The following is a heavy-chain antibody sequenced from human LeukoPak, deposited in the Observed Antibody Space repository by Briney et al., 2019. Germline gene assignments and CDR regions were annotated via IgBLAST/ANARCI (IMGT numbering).Heavy chain of an antibody. J-gene: IGHJ4*02. D-gene: IGHD2-21*02. Sequence: SVKVSCKVSGYTLTELSMHWVRQAPGQGLEWMGGIIPIFGTANYAQKFQGRVTITADKSTSTAYMELSSLRSEDTAVYYCASVFDPDTCGGDCYFDYWGQGTLVTVSS. CDR3: ASVFDPDTCGGDCYFDY. CDR2: IIPIFGTA. V-gene: IGHV1-69*06. CDR1: GYTLTELS.